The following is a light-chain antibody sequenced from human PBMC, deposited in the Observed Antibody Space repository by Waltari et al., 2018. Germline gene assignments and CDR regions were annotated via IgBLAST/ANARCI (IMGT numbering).Light chain of an antibody. CDR2: DVS. V-gene: IGKV1-5*01. J-gene: IGKJ1*01. CDR1: QSISSW. CDR3: HQYNSYPWT. Sequence: DIQMTQSPSTLSASVGDRVTITCRASQSISSWLAWYQQKPGKAPKLLIYDVSSLESGVPSRFSGSGSGTEFTLTISSLQPDDFATYYCHQYNSYPWTFGQGTKVDIK.